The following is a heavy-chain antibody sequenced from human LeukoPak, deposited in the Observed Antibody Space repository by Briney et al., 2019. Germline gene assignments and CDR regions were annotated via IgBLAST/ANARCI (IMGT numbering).Heavy chain of an antibody. CDR2: FYHSGIT. Sequence: SETLSLTCTVSGYSISSGYFWGWIRQPPGKGLEWIGSFYHSGITYYNPSLKSRVTISVDTSKNQFSLKLSSVTAADTAVYYCAGQYTGYDAFDYWGQGTLVTVSS. V-gene: IGHV4-38-2*02. CDR3: AGQYTGYDAFDY. D-gene: IGHD5-12*01. J-gene: IGHJ4*02. CDR1: GYSISSGYF.